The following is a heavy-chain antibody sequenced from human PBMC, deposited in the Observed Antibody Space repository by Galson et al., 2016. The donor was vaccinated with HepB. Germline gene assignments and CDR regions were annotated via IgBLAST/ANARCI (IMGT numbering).Heavy chain of an antibody. V-gene: IGHV4-61*02. Sequence: LSLTCSVSGGSISSNNHYWSWVRQPAGKGLEWIGRVYLTGGTDYNPSLKSRLTLSVDTSKNQFTLRLRSVTAADTAVYYCARDWVIAVAGTDGLDIWGPGVMVAVSS. CDR3: ARDWVIAVAGTDGLDI. CDR2: VYLTGGT. CDR1: GGSISSNNHY. D-gene: IGHD6-19*01. J-gene: IGHJ3*02.